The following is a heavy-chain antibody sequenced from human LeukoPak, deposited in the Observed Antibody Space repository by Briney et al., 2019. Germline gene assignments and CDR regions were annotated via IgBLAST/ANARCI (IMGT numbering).Heavy chain of an antibody. D-gene: IGHD3-22*01. CDR3: ARSYSYDSTGYWDY. CDR2: IYSSGST. J-gene: IGHJ4*02. Sequence: PGGSLRLSCAASGFTVSSKYMSWVRQAPGKGLEWVSVIYSSGSTYYADSVKGRFTNSRDNSKNTLYLQMNSLRVEDTAVYYCARSYSYDSTGYWDYWGQGTLVTVSS. CDR1: GFTVSSKY. V-gene: IGHV3-66*01.